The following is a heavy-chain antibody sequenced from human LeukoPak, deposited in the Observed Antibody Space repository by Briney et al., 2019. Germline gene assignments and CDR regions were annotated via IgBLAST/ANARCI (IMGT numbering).Heavy chain of an antibody. Sequence: ASVKVSCKAFGYTFTSNYMHWVRQAPGQGPEWMGVISPSGGSTTYAQKFQGRVTLTRDMSTSTDYLELSSLRSEDTAVYYCARDNSARDEAWWFNPWGQGTLVTVSS. J-gene: IGHJ5*02. V-gene: IGHV1-46*01. D-gene: IGHD5-24*01. CDR2: ISPSGGST. CDR1: GYTFTSNY. CDR3: ARDNSARDEAWWFNP.